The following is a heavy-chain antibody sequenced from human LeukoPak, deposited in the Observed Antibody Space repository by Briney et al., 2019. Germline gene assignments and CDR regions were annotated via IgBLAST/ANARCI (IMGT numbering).Heavy chain of an antibody. CDR3: AKSGGYSNYEDYFQY. D-gene: IGHD4-11*01. CDR2: IRYDGSNK. CDR1: GFTFSSYG. Sequence: GGSLRLSCAASGFTFSSYGMHWLRQAPGKGLEGVAFIRYDGSNKYYADSVKGRFTISRDNSKNTLYLQLNSLRAEDTAVYCCAKSGGYSNYEDYFQYWGQGTLVTVSS. V-gene: IGHV3-30*02. J-gene: IGHJ1*01.